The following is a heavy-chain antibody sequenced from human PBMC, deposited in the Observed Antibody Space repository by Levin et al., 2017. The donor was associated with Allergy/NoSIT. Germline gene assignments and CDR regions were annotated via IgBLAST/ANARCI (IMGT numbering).Heavy chain of an antibody. V-gene: IGHV4-30-2*01. J-gene: IGHJ4*02. CDR1: GGSISNSAYS. CDR3: ARCRGGNCYSGFDY. Sequence: SETLSLTCTVSGGSISNSAYSWSWIRQPPGKGLEWIGYIYHNGDTFYIPSLNNRVTISVDKSKNQFSLDLHSVTAADTAIYFCARCRGGNCYSGFDYWGQGALITVSS. CDR2: IYHNGDT. D-gene: IGHD2-15*01.